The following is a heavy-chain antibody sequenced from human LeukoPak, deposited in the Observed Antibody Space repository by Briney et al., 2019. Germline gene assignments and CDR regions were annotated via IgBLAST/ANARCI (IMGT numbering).Heavy chain of an antibody. D-gene: IGHD1-26*01. CDR1: GGSFSGYY. Sequence: SETLSLTCGVYGGSFSGYYWSWIRQPPGKGLEWIGEINHSGSTNYNPSLKSRVTISVDTSKNQFSLKLSSVTAADTAVYYCARVSESYSPFDYCGQGTLVTVSS. V-gene: IGHV4-34*01. CDR3: ARVSESYSPFDY. CDR2: INHSGST. J-gene: IGHJ4*02.